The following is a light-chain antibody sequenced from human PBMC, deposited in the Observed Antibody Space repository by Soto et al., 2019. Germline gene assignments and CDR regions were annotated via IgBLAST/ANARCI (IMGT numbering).Light chain of an antibody. CDR1: RSISSW. Sequence: DIHMTQSPSTLSASVGDRVTITCRASRSISSWLAWYQQKPGKAPKLLIYKASSLESGVPSRFSGSGSGTEFTLTISSLQPDDFATYYCQQYNSYPWTFGQGTKVEIK. CDR3: QQYNSYPWT. V-gene: IGKV1-5*03. J-gene: IGKJ1*01. CDR2: KAS.